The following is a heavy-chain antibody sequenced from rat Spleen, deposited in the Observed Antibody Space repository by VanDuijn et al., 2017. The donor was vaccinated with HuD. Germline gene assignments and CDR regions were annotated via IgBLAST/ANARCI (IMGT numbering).Heavy chain of an antibody. D-gene: IGHD1-4*01. J-gene: IGHJ4*01. CDR2: ISYEGSGT. CDR1: GFTFSDYY. Sequence: EVQLVESGGGLVQPGRSMKLSCAASGFTFSDYYMAWVRQAPKKGLEWVASISYEGSGTYYGDSVKGRFTISRDNAKTTLYLQMNSLRSEDTATYYCARPDGYTYVMDAWGQGASVTVSS. V-gene: IGHV5-22*01. CDR3: ARPDGYTYVMDA.